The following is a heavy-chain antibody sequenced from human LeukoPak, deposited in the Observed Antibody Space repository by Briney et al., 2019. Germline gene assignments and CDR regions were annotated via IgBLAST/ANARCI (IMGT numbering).Heavy chain of an antibody. CDR3: ARGVAVAGLRAFDI. CDR1: GYTLINYY. CDR2: INPSGGGT. V-gene: IGHV1-46*01. J-gene: IGHJ3*02. D-gene: IGHD6-19*01. Sequence: GASVKVSCKASGYTLINYYMHWVRQAPGQGLEWMGIINPSGGGTSYAQKFQGKFTMTRDTSITTAYMDLSSLRSDDTAVYYCARGVAVAGLRAFDIWGQGTMVTVSS.